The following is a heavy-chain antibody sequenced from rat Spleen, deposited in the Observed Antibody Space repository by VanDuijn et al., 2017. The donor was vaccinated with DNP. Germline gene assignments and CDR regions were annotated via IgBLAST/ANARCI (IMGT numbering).Heavy chain of an antibody. CDR3: AKTARPIGRVYYYAMDA. V-gene: IGHV5S10*01. Sequence: EVQLVESGGGLVQPGRSLKLSCAASGFTFSDYNMAWVRQAPKKGLEWVATIIYDGSRTYYRDSVKGRFTISRDNGESSLYLQMNTLRAEDTAIYYCAKTARPIGRVYYYAMDAWGQGTSVTVSS. CDR2: IIYDGSRT. D-gene: IGHD1-4*01. J-gene: IGHJ4*01. CDR1: GFTFSDYN.